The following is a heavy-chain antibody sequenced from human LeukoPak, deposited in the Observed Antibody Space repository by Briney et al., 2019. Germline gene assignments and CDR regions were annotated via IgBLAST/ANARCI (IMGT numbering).Heavy chain of an antibody. D-gene: IGHD3-10*01. Sequence: PGESLSLTCAVSGFSFSSDGMHWVRQAPRKRLEWGLGISGNGGSTYYAASVKGRFTISRDNSKNTLSLQMNSLSAADTAVYYCAKSGWPTIEGYSYYMDVGGKGTTVTVSS. CDR3: AKSGWPTIEGYSYYMDV. CDR2: ISGNGGST. CDR1: GFSFSSDG. J-gene: IGHJ6*03. V-gene: IGHV3-23*01.